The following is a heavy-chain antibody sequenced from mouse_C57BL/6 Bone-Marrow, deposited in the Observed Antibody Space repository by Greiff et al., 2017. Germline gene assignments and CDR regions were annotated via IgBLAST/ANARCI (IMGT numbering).Heavy chain of an antibody. D-gene: IGHD2-5*01. CDR2: IRSKSNNYAT. CDR3: VRHEEYYSNYALSMDY. CDR1: GFSFNTYA. Sequence: EVQLQESGGGLVQPKGSLKLSCAASGFSFNTYAMNWVRQAPGKGLEWVARIRSKSNNYATYYADSVKDRFTISRDDSESMLYLQMNNLKTEDTAMYYCVRHEEYYSNYALSMDYWGQGTSVTVSS. V-gene: IGHV10-1*01. J-gene: IGHJ4*01.